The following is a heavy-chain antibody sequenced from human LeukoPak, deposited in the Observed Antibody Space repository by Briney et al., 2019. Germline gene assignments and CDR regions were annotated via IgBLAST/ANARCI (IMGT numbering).Heavy chain of an antibody. CDR3: ATTRGFDY. CDR2: INSDGSST. Sequence: PGGSLRLSRAASGFTFSSYWMHWVRQAPGKGLVWVSRINSDGSSTSYADSVKGRFTISRDNAKSSLFLQMNSLRTEDTAVYYCATTRGFDYWGQGTLVTVSS. D-gene: IGHD1-1*01. CDR1: GFTFSSYW. J-gene: IGHJ4*02. V-gene: IGHV3-74*01.